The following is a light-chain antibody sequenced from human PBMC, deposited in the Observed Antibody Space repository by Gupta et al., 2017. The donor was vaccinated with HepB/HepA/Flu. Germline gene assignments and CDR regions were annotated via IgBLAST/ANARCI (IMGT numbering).Light chain of an antibody. CDR2: KAS. CDR1: QSISSW. CDR3: QQYNSYSAT. Sequence: DIQMTQSPSTLSASVGDRVTITRRASQSISSWLDWYQQKPGKAPKLLIYKASSLESGVPSRFIGSGSGTEFTLTISSLQPDYFATYYCQQYNSYSATFGQGTKVEIK. V-gene: IGKV1-5*03. J-gene: IGKJ1*01.